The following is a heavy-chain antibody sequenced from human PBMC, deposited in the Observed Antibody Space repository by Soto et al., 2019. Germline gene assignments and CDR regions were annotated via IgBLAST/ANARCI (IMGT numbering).Heavy chain of an antibody. CDR3: ARDRADTYYYDSSGPPTD. CDR2: IWYDGSNK. Sequence: GGSLRLSCAASGFTFSSYGMHWVRQAPGKGLEWVAVIWYDGSNKYYADSVKGRFTISRDNSKNTLYLQMNSLRAEDTAVYYCARDRADTYYYDSSGPPTDWSQGTLVTVSS. CDR1: GFTFSSYG. J-gene: IGHJ4*02. D-gene: IGHD3-22*01. V-gene: IGHV3-33*01.